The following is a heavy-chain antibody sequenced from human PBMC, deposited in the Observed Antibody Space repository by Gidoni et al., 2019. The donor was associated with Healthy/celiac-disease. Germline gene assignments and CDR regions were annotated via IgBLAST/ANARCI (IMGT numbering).Heavy chain of an antibody. V-gene: IGHV3-15*07. CDR3: TTQLCGDDSAVCYPWCFDL. Sequence: EVPLVESGGGLVKPGGSLRLSCAASGFTLRNAWMNWVRQAPGKGLEWVGRIKSKTDGGTTDYAAPVKGRFTISRDDSKNTLYLQMNSLKTEDTAVYYCTTQLCGDDSAVCYPWCFDLWGRGTLVTVSS. CDR2: IKSKTDGGTT. D-gene: IGHD2-8*01. J-gene: IGHJ2*01. CDR1: GFTLRNAW.